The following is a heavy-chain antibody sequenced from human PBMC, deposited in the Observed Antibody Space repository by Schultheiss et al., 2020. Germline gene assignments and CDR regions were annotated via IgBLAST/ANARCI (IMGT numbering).Heavy chain of an antibody. D-gene: IGHD3-3*01. J-gene: IGHJ5*02. CDR1: GGSISSYY. CDR3: ARTPLYYDFWSGYYGGWFDP. Sequence: SETLSLTCTVSGGSISSYYWSWIRQPPGKGLEWIGYIYYSGSTNYNPSLKSRVTISVDTSKNQFSLKLSSVTAADTAVYYCARTPLYYDFWSGYYGGWFDPWGKGTLVTVSS. CDR2: IYYSGST. V-gene: IGHV4-59*01.